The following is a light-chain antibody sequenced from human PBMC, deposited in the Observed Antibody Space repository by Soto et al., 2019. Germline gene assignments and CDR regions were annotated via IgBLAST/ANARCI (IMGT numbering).Light chain of an antibody. CDR3: LQHNSYPRT. Sequence: DIQMTQSPSSLSASVGDRVTITCRASQGIRNDLVSYQQKPGKAPKRLVYAASTLQSGVPSRFSGSGSGTEFTLTISSLQPEDCATYYFLQHNSYPRTCGEGTKVEIK. CDR2: AAS. J-gene: IGKJ1*01. CDR1: QGIRND. V-gene: IGKV1-17*01.